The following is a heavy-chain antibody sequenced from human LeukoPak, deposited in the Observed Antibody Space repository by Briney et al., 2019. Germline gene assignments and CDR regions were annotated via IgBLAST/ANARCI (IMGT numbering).Heavy chain of an antibody. CDR2: INHSGST. CDR3: ARGYIVLMVYAFDY. V-gene: IGHV4-34*01. Sequence: PSETLSLTCAVYGGSFSGYYWSWIRQPPGKGLEWIGEINHSGSTNYNPSLKSRVTISVDTSKNQFSLKLSSVTAAGTAVYYCARGYIVLMVYAFDYWGQGTLVTVSS. CDR1: GGSFSGYY. D-gene: IGHD2-8*01. J-gene: IGHJ4*02.